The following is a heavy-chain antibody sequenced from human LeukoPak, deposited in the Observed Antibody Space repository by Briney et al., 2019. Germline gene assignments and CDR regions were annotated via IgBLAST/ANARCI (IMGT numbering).Heavy chain of an antibody. CDR2: IYHSGST. D-gene: IGHD3-22*01. CDR1: GYSIKRGHY. Sequence: LSCAFSGYSIKRGHYWGWVRQPPGRGVEWIGCIYHSGSTYYRPSLKSRVTISVDTSKNQFSLKLTSVTAADTAVYYCARGGIYYYDSSGYDWGQGSLVTVSS. J-gene: IGHJ4*02. CDR3: ARGGIYYYDSSGYD. V-gene: IGHV4-38-2*01.